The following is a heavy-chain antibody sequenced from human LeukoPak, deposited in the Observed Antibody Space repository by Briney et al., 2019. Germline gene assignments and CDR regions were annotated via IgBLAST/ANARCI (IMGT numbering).Heavy chain of an antibody. CDR1: GDSISGSSYY. D-gene: IGHD3-10*01. J-gene: IGHJ6*03. CDR2: IYYSGST. V-gene: IGHV4-39*07. CDR3: ARSLRVRGVPDYMDV. Sequence: PSETLSLTCSVSGDSISGSSYYWGWIRQPPGKGLEWIGSIYYSGSTYYNPSLKSRVTISVDTSKNQFSLKLSSVTAADTAVYYCARSLRVRGVPDYMDVWGKGTTVIISS.